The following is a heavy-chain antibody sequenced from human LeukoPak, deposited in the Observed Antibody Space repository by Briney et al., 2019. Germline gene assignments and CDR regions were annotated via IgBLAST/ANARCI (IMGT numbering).Heavy chain of an antibody. D-gene: IGHD6-19*01. CDR1: GFTFSNAW. Sequence: GGSLRLSCAASGFTFSNAWMSWVRQAPGKGLEWVGRIKSKTDSGTTDYAAPVKGRFTISRDDSKNTLYLQMNSLKPEDTAVYYCTRGVRYTSGWDFDYWGQGTLVTVSS. CDR2: IKSKTDSGTT. CDR3: TRGVRYTSGWDFDY. J-gene: IGHJ4*02. V-gene: IGHV3-15*01.